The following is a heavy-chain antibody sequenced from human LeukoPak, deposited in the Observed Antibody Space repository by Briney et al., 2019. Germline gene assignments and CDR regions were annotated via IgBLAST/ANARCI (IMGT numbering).Heavy chain of an antibody. CDR1: GFTFSSYW. V-gene: IGHV3-7*05. CDR2: IKQDGSEK. J-gene: IGHJ4*02. Sequence: GGSLRLSCAASGFTFSSYWMSWVRQAPGKGLEWAANIKQDGSEKYYVDSVKGRFTISRDNAKNSLYLQMNSLRAEDTAVYYCARSGEVWPPFYWGQGTLVTVSS. CDR3: ARSGEVWPPFY. D-gene: IGHD2-15*01.